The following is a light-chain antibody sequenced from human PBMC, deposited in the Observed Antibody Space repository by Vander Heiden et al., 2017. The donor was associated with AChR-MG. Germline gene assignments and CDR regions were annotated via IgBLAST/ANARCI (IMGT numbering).Light chain of an antibody. J-gene: IGLJ2*01. CDR2: DVS. CDR3: SSYTSSSTRV. V-gene: IGLV2-14*01. Sequence: QSALTQPASVSGSPGQSITIPCPGTSSDVGGYNYVSWYQQHPGKAPKLMIYDVSKRPSGVSNRFSGSKSGNTASLTISGLQAEDEADYYCSSYTSSSTRVFGGGTKLTVL. CDR1: SSDVGGYNY.